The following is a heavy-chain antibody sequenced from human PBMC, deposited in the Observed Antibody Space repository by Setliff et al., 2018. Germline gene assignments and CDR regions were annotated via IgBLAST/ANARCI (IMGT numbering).Heavy chain of an antibody. CDR2: IQTSGTT. Sequence: PSETLSLTCTVSGGSISSGNYYWSWIRQPAGKGLEWIGHIQTSGTTNYNPSLKSRVTISLDTSKNQFSLKLSSVTAADTAVYYCARRVNYYDSSGYYYSWFYFDSWGQGTLVTVSS. D-gene: IGHD3-22*01. J-gene: IGHJ4*02. CDR1: GGSISSGNYY. CDR3: ARRVNYYDSSGYYYSWFYFDS. V-gene: IGHV4-61*09.